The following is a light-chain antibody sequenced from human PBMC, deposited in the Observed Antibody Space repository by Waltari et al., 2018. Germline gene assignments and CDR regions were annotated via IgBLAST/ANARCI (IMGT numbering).Light chain of an antibody. CDR3: QAWDRDTVV. J-gene: IGLJ3*02. CDR2: HDS. V-gene: IGLV3-1*01. Sequence: SYEVTQPPSVSVSPGQTASITCSGPKLGAKYTSWYHQKPGQSPLLLIHHDSKRPSGIPERFSGSSSGNTATLTISGTQTFDEGDYYCQAWDRDTVVLGGGTKLTVL. CDR1: KLGAKY.